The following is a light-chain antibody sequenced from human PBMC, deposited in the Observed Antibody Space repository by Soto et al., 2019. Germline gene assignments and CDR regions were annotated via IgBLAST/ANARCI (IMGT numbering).Light chain of an antibody. CDR2: EVS. CDR3: VSNASTKAV. Sequence: QSVLTQPPSASGSPGQSVTISCTGTSSDVGGYNYVSWYQQYPGKAPKLMIYEVSKRPSGVPDRFSGSKSGNTASLTVSGLQAEDDADYYCVSNASTKAVFGGGTKLTVL. CDR1: SSDVGGYNY. V-gene: IGLV2-8*01. J-gene: IGLJ2*01.